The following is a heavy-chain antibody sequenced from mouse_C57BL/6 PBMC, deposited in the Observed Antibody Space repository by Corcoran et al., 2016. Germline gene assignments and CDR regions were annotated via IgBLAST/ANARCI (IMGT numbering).Heavy chain of an antibody. J-gene: IGHJ1*03. CDR3: ARRLGSIYWYFDV. D-gene: IGHD1-1*01. CDR2: INPNNGGT. CDR1: GYTFTDYY. Sequence: EVQLQQSGPELVKPGASVKISCKASGYTFTDYYMNWVKQSHGKSLEWIGDINPNNGGTSYNQKFKGKATLTVDKSSSTAYMELRSLTSEDSAVYYCARRLGSIYWYFDVWGTGTTVTVSS. V-gene: IGHV1-26*01.